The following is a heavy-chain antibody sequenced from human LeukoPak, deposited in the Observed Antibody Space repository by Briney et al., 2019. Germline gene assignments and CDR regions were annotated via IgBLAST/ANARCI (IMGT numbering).Heavy chain of an antibody. V-gene: IGHV3-33*08. J-gene: IGHJ4*02. CDR3: ARVGSYENSGSLPFDY. CDR1: GFTFSSYG. D-gene: IGHD3-22*01. Sequence: PGRSLRLSCAASGFTFSSYGMHWVRRAAGKGLEWVAVIWYDGSQKYYADSVRGRFTISRDNSKNTLYLQMNSLTAEDTAVYYCARVGSYENSGSLPFDYWGQGILVTVSS. CDR2: IWYDGSQK.